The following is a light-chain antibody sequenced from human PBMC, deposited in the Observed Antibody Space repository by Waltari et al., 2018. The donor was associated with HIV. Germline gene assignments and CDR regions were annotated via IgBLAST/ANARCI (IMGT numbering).Light chain of an antibody. CDR1: QSVSSSY. CDR2: GAS. Sequence: EIVLTQSPGALSLSPGERATLSCRASQSVSSSYLAWYQQKPGQAPRLLIYGASSRATGIPDRFSGSVSGTDFTLTIGRLKPEDFAVYYCQQYGSSPPTFGPGTKVDIK. J-gene: IGKJ3*01. V-gene: IGKV3-20*01. CDR3: QQYGSSPPT.